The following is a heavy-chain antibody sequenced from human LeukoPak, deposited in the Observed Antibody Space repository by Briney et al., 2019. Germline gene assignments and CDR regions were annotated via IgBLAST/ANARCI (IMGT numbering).Heavy chain of an antibody. V-gene: IGHV4-39*01. CDR1: GDSISSSTYY. J-gene: IGHJ4*02. CDR2: IYYTGST. Sequence: PSETLSLTCNVSGDSISSSTYYWGWIRQPPGKGLEWIGSIYYTGSTYYNPSLKSRVTVPVDTSKNLFSLKLSSLTATDTAVYYCARLAVEMATINYWGQGTLVTVSS. D-gene: IGHD5-24*01. CDR3: ARLAVEMATINY.